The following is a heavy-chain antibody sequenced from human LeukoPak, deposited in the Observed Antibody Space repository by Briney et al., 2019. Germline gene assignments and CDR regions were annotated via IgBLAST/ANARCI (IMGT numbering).Heavy chain of an antibody. Sequence: PGGSLRLSCAASGFTFSDYYMSWLRQAPGKGLEWVSYISSSGSTIYYADSVKGRFTTSRDNAKNSLYLQMNSLRAEDTAVYYCARSGTYYYYGMDVWGQGTTVTVSS. CDR1: GFTFSDYY. CDR2: ISSSGSTI. D-gene: IGHD1-14*01. J-gene: IGHJ6*02. V-gene: IGHV3-11*01. CDR3: ARSGTYYYYGMDV.